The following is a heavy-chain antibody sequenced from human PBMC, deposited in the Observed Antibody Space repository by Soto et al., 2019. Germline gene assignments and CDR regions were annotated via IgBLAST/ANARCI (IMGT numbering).Heavy chain of an antibody. CDR2: IDPSDSYT. Sequence: GESLKISCKGSGYSFTNYWIAWVRQMPGKGLEWMGRIDPSDSYTDYSPSFQGHVTISADTSTSTAFLQWSGLKASDTAIFYCARQQWPGTYYNPFDYWGLGTLVTVPS. D-gene: IGHD3-10*01. V-gene: IGHV5-10-1*01. CDR3: ARQQWPGTYYNPFDY. J-gene: IGHJ4*02. CDR1: GYSFTNYW.